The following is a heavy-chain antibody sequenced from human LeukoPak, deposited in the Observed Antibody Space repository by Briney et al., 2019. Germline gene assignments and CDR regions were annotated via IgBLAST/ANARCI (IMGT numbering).Heavy chain of an antibody. D-gene: IGHD3-10*01. V-gene: IGHV1-46*01. CDR1: GYTFTSYY. J-gene: IGHJ4*02. CDR2: INPSGGST. Sequence: ASVKVSCKASGYTFTSYYMHWVRQAPGQGLEWVGIINPSGGSTSYAQKFKGRVIMTRDTSTSTIYMDLSSLRSEDTAVYYCVRERDRGIYFIWGQGTLVTVSS. CDR3: VRERDRGIYFI.